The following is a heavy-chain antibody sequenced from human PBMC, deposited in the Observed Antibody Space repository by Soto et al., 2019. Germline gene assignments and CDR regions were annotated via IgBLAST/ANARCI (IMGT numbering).Heavy chain of an antibody. Sequence: QVQLVQSGAEVKKPGASVKVSCKASGYTFTSYDINWVRQATGQGLEWMGWMNPNSGNTGYAQKFQGRVTMTRNTSISTAYMELSSLRSEDTAVYYCARVVVAAHGHWIDPWGQGTLVTVSS. J-gene: IGHJ5*02. V-gene: IGHV1-8*01. CDR3: ARVVVAAHGHWIDP. CDR2: MNPNSGNT. D-gene: IGHD2-15*01. CDR1: GYTFTSYD.